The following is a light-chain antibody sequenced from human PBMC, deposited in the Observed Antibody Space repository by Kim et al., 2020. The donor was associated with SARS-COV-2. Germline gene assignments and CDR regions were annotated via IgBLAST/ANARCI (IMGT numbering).Light chain of an antibody. Sequence: SYELTQPPSVSVSLGQTATIPCSGDNLGGRYVSWYQQRPGQTPVLVMYQDIERPSGIPDRFSGSNSGNTATLTISGTQAMDEADYYCQAWDNNAAIFGGG. CDR3: QAWDNNAAI. J-gene: IGLJ2*01. CDR1: NLGGRY. V-gene: IGLV3-1*01. CDR2: QDI.